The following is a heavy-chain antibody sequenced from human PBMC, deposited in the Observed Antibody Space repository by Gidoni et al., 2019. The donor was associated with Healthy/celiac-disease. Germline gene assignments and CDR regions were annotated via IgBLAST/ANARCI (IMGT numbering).Heavy chain of an antibody. CDR1: GFTFSSYA. Sequence: VESGGGVVQPGRSLRLSCAASGFTFSSYAMHWVRQAPGKGLEWVAVISYDGSNKYYADSVKGRFTISRDNSKNTLYLQMNSLRAEDTAVYYCARAREITVYFDYWGQGTLVTVSS. J-gene: IGHJ4*02. V-gene: IGHV3-30*04. CDR3: ARAREITVYFDY. CDR2: ISYDGSNK. D-gene: IGHD4-4*01.